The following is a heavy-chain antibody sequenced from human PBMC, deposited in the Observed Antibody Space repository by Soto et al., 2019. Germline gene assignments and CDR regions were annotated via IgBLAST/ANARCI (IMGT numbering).Heavy chain of an antibody. Sequence: GSLRLSCAASGFTFSSYAMHWVRQPPGKGLEWIGSIYYSGSTYYNPSLKSRVTISVETSKNQFSLKLSSVTAADTAVYYCARGYWYYDILTGYNQPYFDYWGQGTLVTVSS. CDR1: GFTFSSYA. D-gene: IGHD3-9*01. J-gene: IGHJ4*02. CDR3: ARGYWYYDILTGYNQPYFDY. V-gene: IGHV4-39*07. CDR2: IYYSGST.